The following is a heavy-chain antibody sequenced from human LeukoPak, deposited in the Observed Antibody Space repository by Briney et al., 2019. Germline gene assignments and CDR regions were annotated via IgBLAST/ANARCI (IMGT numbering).Heavy chain of an antibody. CDR1: EFTFNNYA. CDR3: AKCGTSSGFDY. Sequence: PGGSLRLSCAASEFTFNNYAMTWVRQAPGKGLEWVSAISGSGGSTYYADSVKGRFTISRDNSKNTLYLQMNSLRAEDTAVYYCAKCGTSSGFDYWGQGSLVTVSS. CDR2: ISGSGGST. D-gene: IGHD1/OR15-1a*01. V-gene: IGHV3-23*01. J-gene: IGHJ4*02.